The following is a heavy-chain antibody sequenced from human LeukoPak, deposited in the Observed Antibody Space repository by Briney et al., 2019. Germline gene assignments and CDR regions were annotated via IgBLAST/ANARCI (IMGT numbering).Heavy chain of an antibody. CDR1: GGTFSSYA. CDR2: IIPILGIA. CDR3: ARDPYYGSGSYYTLDDY. D-gene: IGHD3-10*01. V-gene: IGHV1-69*04. J-gene: IGHJ4*02. Sequence: SAKVSCKASGGTFSSYAISWVRQAPGQGLEWMGRIIPILGIANYAQKFQGRVTITADKSTSTAYMELSSLRSEDTAVYYCARDPYYGSGSYYTLDDYWGQGTLVTVSS.